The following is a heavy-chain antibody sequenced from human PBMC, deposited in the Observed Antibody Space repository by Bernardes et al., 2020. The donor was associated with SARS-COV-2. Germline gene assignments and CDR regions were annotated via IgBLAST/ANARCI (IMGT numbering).Heavy chain of an antibody. Sequence: SETLSLTCTVSGGSISSYYWSWIRQPPGKGLEWIGYIYYSGSNNYNPSLKSRVTISVDTSKNQFSLKLRAETAADTAVYYCARDHYTTWGYYYGMDVWGQGTTVTVSS. CDR3: ARDHYTTWGYYYGMDV. V-gene: IGHV4-59*01. CDR2: IYYSGSN. J-gene: IGHJ6*02. D-gene: IGHD4-4*01. CDR1: GGSISSYY.